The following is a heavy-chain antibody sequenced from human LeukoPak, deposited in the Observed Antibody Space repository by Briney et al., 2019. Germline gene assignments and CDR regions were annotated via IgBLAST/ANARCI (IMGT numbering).Heavy chain of an antibody. CDR2: MNPNNGKT. J-gene: IGHJ5*02. D-gene: IGHD4-23*01. V-gene: IGHV1-8*01. CDR1: GYTFSSYD. Sequence: ASVKASCKASGYTFSSYDINWVRQATGQGLEWMGWMNPNNGKTGYAQKFQGRVTMTRNTSISTAYMELSSLRSEDTAVYYCARMNTYNDDYGGNWFDPWGQGTLVTVSS. CDR3: ARMNTYNDDYGGNWFDP.